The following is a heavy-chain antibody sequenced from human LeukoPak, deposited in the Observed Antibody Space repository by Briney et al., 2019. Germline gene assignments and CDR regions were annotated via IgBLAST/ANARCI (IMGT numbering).Heavy chain of an antibody. J-gene: IGHJ4*02. CDR3: ARDHAITIFGVVMPFDY. V-gene: IGHV1-18*01. CDR2: ISAYNGNT. D-gene: IGHD3-3*01. Sequence: ASVKVSCKASGYTFTSYGISWVRLAPGQGLEWMGWISAYNGNTNYAQKLQGRVTMTTDTSTSTAYMELRSLRSDDTAVYYCARDHAITIFGVVMPFDYWGQGTLVTVSS. CDR1: GYTFTSYG.